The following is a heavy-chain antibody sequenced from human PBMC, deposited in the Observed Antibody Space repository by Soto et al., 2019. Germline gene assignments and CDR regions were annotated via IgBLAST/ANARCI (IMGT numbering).Heavy chain of an antibody. CDR2: IYYSGST. CDR1: GGFISSYY. D-gene: IGHD3-16*01. Sequence: SETLPLTCPFSGGFISSYYWSWIRQPPGKGLEWIGYIYYSGSTNYNPSLKSRVTISVDTSKNQFSLKLSSVTAADTAMDYCACWGSRKGKHGGWALTARFRPWGQGTLVTVSS. J-gene: IGHJ5*02. CDR3: ACWGSRKGKHGGWALTARFRP. V-gene: IGHV4-59*08.